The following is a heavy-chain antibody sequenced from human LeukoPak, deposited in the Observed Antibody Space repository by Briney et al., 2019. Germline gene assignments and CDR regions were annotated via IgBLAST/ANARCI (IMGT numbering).Heavy chain of an antibody. CDR3: ARGSRGSPLS. D-gene: IGHD3-16*01. CDR2: INPNSGGT. V-gene: IGHV1-2*02. CDR1: GYTFTSYG. J-gene: IGHJ4*02. Sequence: ASVKVSCKASGYTFTSYGISWVRQAPGQGLEWMGWINPNSGGTNYAQKFQGRVTMTRDTSISTAYMELSRLRSDDTAVYYCARGSRGSPLSWGQGTLVTVSS.